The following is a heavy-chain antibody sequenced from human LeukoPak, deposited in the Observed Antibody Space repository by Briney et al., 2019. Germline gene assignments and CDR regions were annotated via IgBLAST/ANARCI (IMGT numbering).Heavy chain of an antibody. V-gene: IGHV1-2*02. D-gene: IGHD1-7*01. CDR3: VRENWHYDY. CDR2: IHPNTGAT. CDR1: GYAFNVYY. Sequence: ASVKVSCKASGYAFNVYYIHWVRQAPGQGLEWTGWIHPNTGATNYAQKFQGRVTLTRDTSITTLYMELSRLRSDDTAIYYCVRENWHYDYWGQGTLATVSS. J-gene: IGHJ4*02.